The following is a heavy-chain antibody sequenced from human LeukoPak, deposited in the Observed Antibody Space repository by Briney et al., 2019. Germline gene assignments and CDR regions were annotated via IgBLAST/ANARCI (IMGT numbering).Heavy chain of an antibody. J-gene: IGHJ4*02. CDR2: ISGSGGST. CDR3: ATGPDSGYDLVSDSDY. V-gene: IGHV3-23*01. D-gene: IGHD5-12*01. Sequence: PGGSLRLSCAASGFTFSSYGMSWVRQAPGKGLEWVSAISGSGGSTYYADSVKGRFTISRDNSKNTLYLQMNSLRAEDTAVYYCATGPDSGYDLVSDSDYWGQGTLVTVSS. CDR1: GFTFSSYG.